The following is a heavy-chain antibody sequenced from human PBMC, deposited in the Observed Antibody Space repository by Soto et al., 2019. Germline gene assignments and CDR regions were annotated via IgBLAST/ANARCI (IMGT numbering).Heavy chain of an antibody. D-gene: IGHD3-22*01. CDR2: SNHIRST. CDR3: ARKKNYYDSSGYDY. Sequence: SETLPLTSLFHGASFSGYCSTWIRHPPGKGLDWSGVSNHIRSTNHTPSLKSRVTIPLDTSKNRSSLKLSSVTAADTVVYYCARKKNYYDSSGYDYWGQGTLVTVSS. V-gene: IGHV4-34*01. CDR1: GASFSGYC. J-gene: IGHJ4*02.